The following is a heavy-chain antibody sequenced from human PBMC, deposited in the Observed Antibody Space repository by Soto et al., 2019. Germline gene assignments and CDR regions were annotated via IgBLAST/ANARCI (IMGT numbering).Heavy chain of an antibody. J-gene: IGHJ4*02. V-gene: IGHV3-9*01. D-gene: IGHD6-19*01. CDR2: ISWNRGSI. CDR3: AESSGLYQRIDW. CDR1: GFTFADYA. Sequence: EVQLVESGGGLVQPGGSLRLSCAASGFTFADYAMHWVRQVPGKGVEWVSDISWNRGSIGYADSVKGRFTISRDNAKNSLYLQMNSLRVEDTALYDCAESSGLYQRIDWWVQGTLVT.